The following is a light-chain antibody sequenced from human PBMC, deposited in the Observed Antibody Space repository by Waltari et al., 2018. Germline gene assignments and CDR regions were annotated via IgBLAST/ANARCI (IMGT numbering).Light chain of an antibody. CDR2: EAT. Sequence: QSALTQPASVSGSPGQSVPISCTGIYYDIGNYDLVSWYQQYPGKAPRLIIYEATSRPSWVSNRFSASKSGNTASLTISGLQTEDEAHYYCCSYAGENTMIFGGGTRLTVL. CDR1: YYDIGNYDL. CDR3: CSYAGENTMI. V-gene: IGLV2-23*01. J-gene: IGLJ2*01.